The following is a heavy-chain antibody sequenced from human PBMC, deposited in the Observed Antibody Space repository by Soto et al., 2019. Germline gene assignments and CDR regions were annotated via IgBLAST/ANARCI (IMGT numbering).Heavy chain of an antibody. CDR3: ARDLAYCLSVTCYRAWFAP. V-gene: IGHV1-18*01. D-gene: IGHD2-2*01. CDR1: GYTFTTHG. Sequence: QVQLVQSGAEVKKPGASVKVSCKASGYTFTTHGISWVRQAPGQGLEWMGWISGDNGNTNYSQSLQGRVTMTTDTSTNASYLQLRSFISVDTALYFCARDLAYCLSVTCYRAWFAPWGQGNLVNVSS. J-gene: IGHJ5*02. CDR2: ISGDNGNT.